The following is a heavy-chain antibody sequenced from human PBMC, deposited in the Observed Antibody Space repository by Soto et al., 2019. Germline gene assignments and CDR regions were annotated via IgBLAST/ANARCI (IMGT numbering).Heavy chain of an antibody. CDR2: IYYSGST. CDR3: ARTGSSSEYYYYGMDV. J-gene: IGHJ6*02. Sequence: QVQLQESGPGLAKPSQTLSLTCTVSGVSISSGGYYWTWIRQHPGKGLEWIGYIYYSGSTYHNPSLKSRIIISVDRSKNQFSLNLSTVTAADTAVYYCARTGSSSEYYYYGMDVWGQGTTVTVSS. D-gene: IGHD1-1*01. V-gene: IGHV4-31*03. CDR1: GVSISSGGYY.